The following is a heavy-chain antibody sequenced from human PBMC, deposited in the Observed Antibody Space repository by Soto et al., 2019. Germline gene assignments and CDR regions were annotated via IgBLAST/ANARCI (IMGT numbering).Heavy chain of an antibody. CDR1: GGSISSYY. CDR2: IYYSGST. Sequence: PSETLSLTRTVSGGSISSYYWSWIRQPPGKGLEWIGYIYYSGSTNYNPSLKSRVTISVDTSKNQFSLKLSSVTAAGTAVYYCARGGAYYDILTGPRFDYWGQGTLVTVSS. D-gene: IGHD3-9*01. V-gene: IGHV4-59*01. CDR3: ARGGAYYDILTGPRFDY. J-gene: IGHJ4*02.